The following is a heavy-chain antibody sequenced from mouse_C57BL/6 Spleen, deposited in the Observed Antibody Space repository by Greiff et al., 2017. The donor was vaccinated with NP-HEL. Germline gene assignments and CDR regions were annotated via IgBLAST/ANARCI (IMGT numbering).Heavy chain of an antibody. J-gene: IGHJ3*01. CDR1: GYTFTDYY. V-gene: IGHV1-26*01. CDR3: ARPYYGNYVGFAY. Sequence: EVQLQQSGPELVKPGASVKISCKASGYTFTDYYMNWVKQSHGKSLEWIGDINPNNGGTSYNQKFKGKATLTVDKSSSTAYMELRSLTSEDSAVYYCARPYYGNYVGFAYWGQGTLVTVSA. CDR2: INPNNGGT. D-gene: IGHD2-10*01.